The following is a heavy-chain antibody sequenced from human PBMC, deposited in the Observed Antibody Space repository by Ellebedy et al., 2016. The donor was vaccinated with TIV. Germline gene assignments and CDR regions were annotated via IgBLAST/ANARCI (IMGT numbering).Heavy chain of an antibody. D-gene: IGHD5-24*01. J-gene: IGHJ4*02. CDR1: GFTFSKYS. CDR2: VFDNGGST. Sequence: GESLKISRAASGFTFSKYSMHWVRQAPGKGLEYVSAVFDNGGSTFYADSVKGRFTISRDNSKNTLYLQMGSLRADDMAVYYCARRGRGGYDFWGQGTLVAVSS. CDR3: ARRGRGGYDF. V-gene: IGHV3-64*02.